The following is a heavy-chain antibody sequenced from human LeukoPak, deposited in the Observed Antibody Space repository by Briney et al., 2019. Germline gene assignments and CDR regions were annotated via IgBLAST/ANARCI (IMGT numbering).Heavy chain of an antibody. D-gene: IGHD3-10*01. CDR3: AKAPNYSGSGSPLFDY. J-gene: IGHJ4*02. CDR2: ISAYNGNT. Sequence: ASVKVSCKASGYTFTSYGISWVRQAPGQGLEWMGWISAYNGNTNYAQKLQGRVTMTTDTSTSTAYMELTSLRSDDTAVYYCAKAPNYSGSGSPLFDYWGQGTLVTVSS. V-gene: IGHV1-18*01. CDR1: GYTFTSYG.